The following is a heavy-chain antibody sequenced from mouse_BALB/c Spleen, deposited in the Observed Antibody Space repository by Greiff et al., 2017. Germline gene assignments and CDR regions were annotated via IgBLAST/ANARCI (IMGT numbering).Heavy chain of an antibody. CDR1: GFNIKDYY. CDR2: IAPENGDT. J-gene: IGHJ2*01. D-gene: IGHD2-2*01. CDR3: NAGYPYYVDY. V-gene: IGHV14-4*02. Sequence: VHLQQSGAELVRSGASVTLSCTASGFNIKDYYMHWVKQRPEQGLEWIGWIAPENGDTEYAPKFQGKATMTADTSSHTAYLQLSSMTSEDTDVYYCNAGYPYYVDYWGQGTTLTVSS.